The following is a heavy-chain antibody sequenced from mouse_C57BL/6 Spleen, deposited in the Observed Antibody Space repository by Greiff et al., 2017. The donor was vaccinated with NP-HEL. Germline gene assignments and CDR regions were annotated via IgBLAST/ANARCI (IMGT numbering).Heavy chain of an antibody. D-gene: IGHD2-4*01. CDR2: IDPEDGDT. V-gene: IGHV14-1*01. CDR1: GFNIKDYY. J-gene: IGHJ3*01. CDR3: TGDYAWFAY. Sequence: EVQLQQSGAELVRPGASVKLSCTASGFNIKDYYMHWVKQRPEQGLEWIGRIDPEDGDTEYAPKFQGKATMTADTSSNTAYLQISSLTSEDTAVYYCTGDYAWFAYWGQVTLVTVSA.